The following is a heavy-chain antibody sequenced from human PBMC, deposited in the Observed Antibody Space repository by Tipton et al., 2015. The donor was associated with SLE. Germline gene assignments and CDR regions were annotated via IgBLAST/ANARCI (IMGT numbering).Heavy chain of an antibody. J-gene: IGHJ2*01. V-gene: IGHV4-39*07. Sequence: TLSLTCTVSGGSISSSSYYWGWIRQPPGKGLEWIRSIYYSGSTYYNPSLKSRVTISVDTSKNQFSLKLSSVTAADTAVYYCARGDDILTGDREWYFDLWGRGTLVTVSS. CDR2: IYYSGST. CDR3: ARGDDILTGDREWYFDL. CDR1: GGSISSSSYY. D-gene: IGHD3-9*01.